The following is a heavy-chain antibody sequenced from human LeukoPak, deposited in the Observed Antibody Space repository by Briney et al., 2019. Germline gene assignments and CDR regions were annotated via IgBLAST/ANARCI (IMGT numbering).Heavy chain of an antibody. CDR2: INAGNGNT. D-gene: IGHD1-1*01. V-gene: IGHV1-3*01. CDR1: GYTFTSYG. CDR3: ARGGTSTPPAVDY. J-gene: IGHJ4*02. Sequence: VASVKVSCKASGYTFTSYGISWVRQAPGQRLDWMGWINAGNGNTRYSQKFQGRVTITRDTSASTAYMGLSSLRSEDTAVYYCARGGTSTPPAVDYWGQGSLVTVSS.